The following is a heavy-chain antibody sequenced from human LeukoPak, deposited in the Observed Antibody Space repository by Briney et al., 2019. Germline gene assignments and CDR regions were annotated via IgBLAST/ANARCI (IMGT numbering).Heavy chain of an antibody. V-gene: IGHV4-34*01. Sequence: SETLSLTCAVYGGSFSAYYWSWFRQPPGKGLDWIGEINHSGSTNYNPSLKSRVTISVDTSKNQFSLKLTSVTAADTAVYYCARGGLTVTTARFYYYYYMDVWGKGTTVTVSS. D-gene: IGHD4-11*01. CDR2: INHSGST. CDR3: ARGGLTVTTARFYYYYYMDV. J-gene: IGHJ6*03. CDR1: GGSFSAYY.